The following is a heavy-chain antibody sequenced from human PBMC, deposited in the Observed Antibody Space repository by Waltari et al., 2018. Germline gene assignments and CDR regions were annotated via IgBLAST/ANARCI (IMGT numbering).Heavy chain of an antibody. Sequence: EVQLVESGGGLVQPGGSLRLSCAASGFTFSSYAMSWVRQAPGQGLEWVPAISGSGGITYYADSVKGRFTISRDNYKNTLYLQMNSLRAEDTAVYYCSRSSYYYYMDVWGKGTTVTVSS. V-gene: IGHV3-23*04. D-gene: IGHD6-6*01. CDR3: SRSSYYYYMDV. J-gene: IGHJ6*03. CDR2: ISGSGGIT. CDR1: GFTFSSYA.